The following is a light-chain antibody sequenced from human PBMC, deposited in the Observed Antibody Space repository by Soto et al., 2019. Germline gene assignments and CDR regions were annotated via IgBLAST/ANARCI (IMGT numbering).Light chain of an antibody. Sequence: VLAQPRSVSGSLGQSVTISCTGTSSDVGAYDFVSWYQQNPGKAPRLIIFDVIKRPSGVPHRFSGSKSGNTASLTISVLQSEDEADYHCSSSAGSNTYEVFGGGTKGTVL. CDR2: DVI. CDR1: SSDVGAYDF. V-gene: IGLV2-11*01. CDR3: SSSAGSNTYEV. J-gene: IGLJ3*02.